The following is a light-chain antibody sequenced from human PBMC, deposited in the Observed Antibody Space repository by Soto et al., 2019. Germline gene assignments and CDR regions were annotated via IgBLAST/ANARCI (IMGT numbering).Light chain of an antibody. Sequence: IQMTQSPSSLSASIGDRVTITCQASHDITHYLNWYQQRPGEAPKLLIYDASKLESGVPPRFSGRGSGTDFTLTISSLQPDDFVTYFCQQSDLLPLTFGGGTKVEI. J-gene: IGKJ4*01. V-gene: IGKV1-33*01. CDR2: DAS. CDR3: QQSDLLPLT. CDR1: HDITHY.